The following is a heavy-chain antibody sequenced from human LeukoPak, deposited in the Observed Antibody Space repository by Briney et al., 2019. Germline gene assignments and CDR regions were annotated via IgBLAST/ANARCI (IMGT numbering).Heavy chain of an antibody. Sequence: SETLSLTCTVSGGSISSYYWSWIRQPPGKGLEWIGYIYYSGSTNYNPSLKSRVTISVDRSKNQFSLKLSSVTAADTAVYYCARPVLPAAIDAFDIWGQGTIVTVSS. CDR1: GGSISSYY. CDR3: ARPVLPAAIDAFDI. V-gene: IGHV4-59*12. CDR2: IYYSGST. D-gene: IGHD2-2*02. J-gene: IGHJ3*02.